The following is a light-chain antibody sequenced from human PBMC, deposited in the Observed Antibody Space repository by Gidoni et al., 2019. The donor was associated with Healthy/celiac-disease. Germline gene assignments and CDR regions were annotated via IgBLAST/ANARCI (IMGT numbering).Light chain of an antibody. CDR3: QQFNSYPALT. J-gene: IGKJ4*01. Sequence: AIQLTQSPSSLSASVGDRVTITCRASQGISSALAWYQQKPGKAPKLLIYDAASLESGAPSRFSGSGSGTDLTRTISSLQPEDFATYYCQQFNSYPALTFXGXTKVEIK. V-gene: IGKV1-13*02. CDR1: QGISSA. CDR2: DAA.